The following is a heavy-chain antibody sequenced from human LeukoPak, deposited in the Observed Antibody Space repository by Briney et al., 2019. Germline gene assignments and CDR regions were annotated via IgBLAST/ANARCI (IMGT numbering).Heavy chain of an antibody. D-gene: IGHD2-8*01. CDR1: GFTFSNFG. CDR3: VGDPTTNRYQYFEY. CDR2: MDRHTDI. J-gene: IGHJ4*02. V-gene: IGHV3-21*01. Sequence: GWSLRLSCTASGFTFSNFGVNWVRQAPGKGLEWVSCMDRHTDIYYANSVRGRFTISRDNAKNSVFLQMDRLTVEDTAVYYCVGDPTTNRYQYFEYWGQGALVTVSS.